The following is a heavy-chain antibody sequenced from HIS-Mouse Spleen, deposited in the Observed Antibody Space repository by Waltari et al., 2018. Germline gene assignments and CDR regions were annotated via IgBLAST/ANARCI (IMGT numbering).Heavy chain of an antibody. J-gene: IGHJ2*01. CDR1: GGSISSSSYD. Sequence: QLQLQESGPGLVKPSETLSLTCTVAGGSISSSSYDWGWIRQPPGKGLEWMGSIYYSGSTYYNPSLKSRVTISVDTSKNQFSLKLSSVTAADTAVYYCAREIPYSSSWYDWYFDLWGRGTLVTVSS. D-gene: IGHD6-13*01. CDR2: IYYSGST. V-gene: IGHV4-39*07. CDR3: AREIPYSSSWYDWYFDL.